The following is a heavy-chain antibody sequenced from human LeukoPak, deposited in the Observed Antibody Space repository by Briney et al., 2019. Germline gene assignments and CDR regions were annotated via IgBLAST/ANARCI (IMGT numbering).Heavy chain of an antibody. CDR3: ARRIRGAPTDY. Sequence: GASVKVSCKASGYTFTSYDLNWARQPTGQGREWMGWMNPNSGNTDYAQKFQGRVTMTRNTSISTAYMELSSLTSEDTAVYYCARRIRGAPTDYWGQGTLVTVSS. J-gene: IGHJ4*02. CDR2: MNPNSGNT. D-gene: IGHD3-10*01. V-gene: IGHV1-8*01. CDR1: GYTFTSYD.